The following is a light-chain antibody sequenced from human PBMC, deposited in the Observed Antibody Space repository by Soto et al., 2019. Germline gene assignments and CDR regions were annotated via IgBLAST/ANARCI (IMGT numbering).Light chain of an antibody. V-gene: IGKV1-5*01. Sequence: DIQMTQSPSTLSASVGDRVTITCRASQSISSWLAWDQQKPGKAPNLLIYDASSLESGVPSRFSGSGSGTEFTLTISSLQPDDFATYYCQQYNSYSRTFGQGTKVEIK. CDR1: QSISSW. CDR3: QQYNSYSRT. J-gene: IGKJ1*01. CDR2: DAS.